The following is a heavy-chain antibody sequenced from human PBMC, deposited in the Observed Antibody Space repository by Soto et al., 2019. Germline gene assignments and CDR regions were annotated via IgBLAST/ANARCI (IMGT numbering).Heavy chain of an antibody. CDR1: GGRISSNNW. J-gene: IGHJ4*02. CDR2: IYHSGNA. CDR3: ERQSPSYPNAGDY. D-gene: IGHD1-26*01. Sequence: PXASRWRPGAVCGGRISSNNWWRWFRHPPGKGLECIGEIYHSGNANYSPSLKSRVTISVDKSKNQFSLKVNPAPAADTAAYYCERQSPSYPNAGDYWGQGTLVTVS. V-gene: IGHV4-4*02.